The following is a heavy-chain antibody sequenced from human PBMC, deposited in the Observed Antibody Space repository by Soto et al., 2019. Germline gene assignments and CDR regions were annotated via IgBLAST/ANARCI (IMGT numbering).Heavy chain of an antibody. CDR1: GESFGYYY. Sequence: QVQLQQWGTGLLKPSETLSLTCGVYGESFGYYYWSWIRQPPGKGLEWIGEINHSGKNKYKSSLMSRFTISIITSKTQFSLTLTSVTAADTAVYYCARWDYDFREAFDIWGQGTMVTVSS. D-gene: IGHD3-3*01. J-gene: IGHJ3*02. CDR3: ARWDYDFREAFDI. V-gene: IGHV4-34*01. CDR2: INHSGKN.